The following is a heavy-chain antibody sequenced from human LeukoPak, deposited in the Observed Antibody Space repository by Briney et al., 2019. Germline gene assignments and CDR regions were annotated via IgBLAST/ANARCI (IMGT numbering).Heavy chain of an antibody. CDR1: GGSISSYY. D-gene: IGHD2/OR15-2a*01. J-gene: IGHJ4*02. Sequence: SETLSLTCTVSGGSISSYYWSWIRQPPGKGLEWIAYISDIGSINYNPSLKSRVTISLDTSKNQFSLKLSSGTAADTAAYYCAGHHPRNTVDFWGQGTLVTVSS. CDR3: AGHHPRNTVDF. V-gene: IGHV4-59*08. CDR2: ISDIGSI.